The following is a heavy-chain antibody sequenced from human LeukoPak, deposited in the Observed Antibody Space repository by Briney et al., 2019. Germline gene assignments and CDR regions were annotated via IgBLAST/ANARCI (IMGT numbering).Heavy chain of an antibody. J-gene: IGHJ2*01. CDR2: IYTSGST. D-gene: IGHD3-22*01. V-gene: IGHV4-4*07. CDR3: ARVGYYYDSSGYYSMYFDL. Sequence: SETLSLTCTVSGGSISSYYWSWIRQPAGKGLEWIGRIYTSGSTNYNPSLKSRVTISVDTTKNQFSQKLSSLAAADTAVYYCARVGYYYDSSGYYSMYFDLWGRGTLVTVSS. CDR1: GGSISSYY.